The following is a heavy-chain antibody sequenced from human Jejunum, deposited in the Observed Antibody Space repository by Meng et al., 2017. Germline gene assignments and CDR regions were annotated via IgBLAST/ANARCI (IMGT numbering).Heavy chain of an antibody. D-gene: IGHD1-26*01. V-gene: IGHV1-69*01. CDR3: ARGAVMATTYYFEY. CDR2: IIPIFGPT. J-gene: IGHJ4*02. CDR1: GGTFSGDT. Sequence: QLGQAGAGGRKPWCAVKVCGNASGGTFSGDTMRWVRQGPGEGLEWMGGIIPIFGPTNYAQKFQGRLTIPADESTSTAYMELSGLRSEDAALYYCARGAVMATTYYFEYWGQGSLVTVSS.